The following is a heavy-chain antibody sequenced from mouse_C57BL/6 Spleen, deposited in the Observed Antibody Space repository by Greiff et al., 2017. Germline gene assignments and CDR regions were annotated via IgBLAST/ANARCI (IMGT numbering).Heavy chain of an antibody. Sequence: VQLKESGPELVKPGASVKIPCKASGYTFTDYNMDWVKQSPGKSLEWIGDINPNNGGTIYNQKFKGKATLTVDKSSSTAYMELRSLTSEDTAVYYCARDDSLFAYWGQGTLVTVSA. V-gene: IGHV1-18*01. J-gene: IGHJ3*01. D-gene: IGHD2-4*01. CDR1: GYTFTDYN. CDR2: INPNNGGT. CDR3: ARDDSLFAY.